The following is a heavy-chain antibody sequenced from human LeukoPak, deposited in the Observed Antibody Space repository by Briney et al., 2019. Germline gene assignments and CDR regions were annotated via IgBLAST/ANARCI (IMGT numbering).Heavy chain of an antibody. CDR1: GFSFSSYS. V-gene: IGHV3-7*03. CDR2: IKQDGSEK. D-gene: IGHD1-26*01. J-gene: IGHJ1*01. Sequence: GSLRLSCAGSGFSFSSYSMNWVRQAPGKGLEWVANIKQDGSEKYYVDSVKGRFTISRDNAKNSLYLQMNSLRAEDTAVYYCARDRGNSGSYKVVKYFQHWGQGTLVTVSS. CDR3: ARDRGNSGSYKVVKYFQH.